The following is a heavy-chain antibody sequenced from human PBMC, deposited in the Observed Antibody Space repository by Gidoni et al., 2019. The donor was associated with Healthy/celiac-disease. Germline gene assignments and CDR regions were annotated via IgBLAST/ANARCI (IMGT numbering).Heavy chain of an antibody. CDR2: RKQDESEK. CDR3: ARFGRTYYFAMDV. CDR1: DFTFSTYW. Sequence: EVQLVESGGGLVQPGGSLRLSCAASDFTFSTYWMSWVRTAPGKGLEWVANRKQDESEKYYADSVRGRFTISRDNAKNSLYLQMNSLRAEDTAVYYCARFGRTYYFAMDVWGQGTTVTVSS. V-gene: IGHV3-7*03. J-gene: IGHJ6*02. D-gene: IGHD2-15*01.